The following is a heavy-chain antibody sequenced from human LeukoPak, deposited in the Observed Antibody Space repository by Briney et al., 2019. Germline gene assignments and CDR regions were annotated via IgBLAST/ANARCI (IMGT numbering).Heavy chain of an antibody. CDR3: ARDIGWVVGSTGDAFDI. J-gene: IGHJ3*02. Sequence: GGSLRLSCAASGFTLSSYAIHWVRQAPGNGLEWVAVISYDGGHKYYTDSVEGRFTISRDNSKNTQYLRMNSLRAEDTAVYYCARDIGWVVGSTGDAFDIWGQGTMVIVSS. CDR1: GFTLSSYA. D-gene: IGHD1-26*01. CDR2: ISYDGGHK. V-gene: IGHV3-30*04.